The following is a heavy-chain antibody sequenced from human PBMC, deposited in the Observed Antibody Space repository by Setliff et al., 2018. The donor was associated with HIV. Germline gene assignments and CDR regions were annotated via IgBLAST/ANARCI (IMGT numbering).Heavy chain of an antibody. V-gene: IGHV4-59*08. Sequence: SETLSLTCTVSGGSISSHYWSWIRQPPGKGLEWVGLIYYTEDTDYNPSLKSRVTISVDTSKNQFSLKLRSVTAADTAVYYCARQPLYNDYDWRSYYFDYWGQGSLVTVPQ. D-gene: IGHD5-12*01. CDR2: IYYTEDT. J-gene: IGHJ4*02. CDR1: GGSISSHY. CDR3: ARQPLYNDYDWRSYYFDY.